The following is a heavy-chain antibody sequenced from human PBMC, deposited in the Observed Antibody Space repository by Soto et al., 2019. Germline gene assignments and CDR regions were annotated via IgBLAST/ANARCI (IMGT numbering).Heavy chain of an antibody. CDR2: MSHSGGT. V-gene: IGHV4-34*01. Sequence: QVQLQQWGAGLLKPSETLSLTCAVYGGFVSSGSYYWSWIRQPPGKVLEWIGEMSHSGGTHFNPCLKSRVTISVDRSRNQFALRMSSVTAADAALYYCARVERWTATTVVDAFDIWGPGTMVTVSS. J-gene: IGHJ3*02. CDR3: ARVERWTATTVVDAFDI. D-gene: IGHD1-1*01. CDR1: GGFVSSGSYY.